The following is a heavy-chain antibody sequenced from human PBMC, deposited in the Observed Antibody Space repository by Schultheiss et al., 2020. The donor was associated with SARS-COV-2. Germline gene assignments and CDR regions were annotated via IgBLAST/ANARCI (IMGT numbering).Heavy chain of an antibody. V-gene: IGHV3-30*07. CDR1: GFTFSSYA. D-gene: IGHD1-1*01. CDR3: ARSPGTDY. CDR2: ISYDGSNK. J-gene: IGHJ4*02. Sequence: GGSLRLSCAASGFTFSSYAMHWVRQAPGKGLEWVAVISYDGSNKYYGDSVKGRFTISRDNSKNTLYLQMNSLTTEDTAVYYCARSPGTDYWGQGTLVTVSS.